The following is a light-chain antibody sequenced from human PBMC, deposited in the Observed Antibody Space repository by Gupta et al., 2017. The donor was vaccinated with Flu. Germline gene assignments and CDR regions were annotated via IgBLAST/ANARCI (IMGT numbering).Light chain of an antibody. CDR3: QSYDSSLSGSV. CDR2: GNN. J-gene: IGLJ3*02. CDR1: SSDIGAGYD. V-gene: IGLV1-40*01. Sequence: QSALTQPPSVSGAPGQRLTISCTGSSSDIGAGYDVPWYQQVPGTAPKLLIYGNNNRPSGVPDRFSGSKSGTSASLAITGLQAEDEADYYCQSYDSSLSGSVFGGGTKLTVL.